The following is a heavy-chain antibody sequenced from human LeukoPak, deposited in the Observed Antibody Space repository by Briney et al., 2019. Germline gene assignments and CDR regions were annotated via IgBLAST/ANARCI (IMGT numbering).Heavy chain of an antibody. CDR2: ISRDGSST. CDR1: GFTFSSYW. D-gene: IGHD3-22*01. CDR3: ARDQSSVFDY. Sequence: QPGGSLRLSCAASGFTFSSYWMHWVRHGPGKGLVWVSRISRDGSSTTYADSVKGRFTISRDNAKNTLYLQMNSLRAEDTAVYYCARDQSSVFDYWGQGTLVTVSS. V-gene: IGHV3-74*01. J-gene: IGHJ4*02.